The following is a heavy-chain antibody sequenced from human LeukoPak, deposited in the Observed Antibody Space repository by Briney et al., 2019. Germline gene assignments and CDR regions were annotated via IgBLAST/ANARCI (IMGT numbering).Heavy chain of an antibody. V-gene: IGHV4-59*01. CDR2: IYYSGST. Sequence: EXXSLTCTVSGGSISSYYWSWIRQPPGKGLEWIGYIYYSGSTNYNPSLTSRVTISVDTSKNQFSLRLSSVTASDTAVYYCARARGRFPFDYWGQGTLVTVSS. CDR3: ARARGRFPFDY. CDR1: GGSISSYY. D-gene: IGHD3-16*01. J-gene: IGHJ4*02.